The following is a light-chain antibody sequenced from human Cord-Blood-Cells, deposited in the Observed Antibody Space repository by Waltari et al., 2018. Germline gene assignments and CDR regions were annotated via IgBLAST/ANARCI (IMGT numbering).Light chain of an antibody. CDR3: QQRINWPLT. CDR2: DAS. Sequence: EIVLTQSPATLSLSPGERATLSCRASQSVSSYLAWYQQKPGQAPRLLIYDASNRATGIPARFSGSGSGTEFTLTSSCLEPEDFAVYYCQQRINWPLTFGGGTKVEIK. CDR1: QSVSSY. V-gene: IGKV3-11*01. J-gene: IGKJ4*01.